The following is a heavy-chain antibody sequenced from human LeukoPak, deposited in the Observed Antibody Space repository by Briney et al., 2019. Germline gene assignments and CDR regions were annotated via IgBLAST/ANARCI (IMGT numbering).Heavy chain of an antibody. J-gene: IGHJ4*02. D-gene: IGHD3-10*01. CDR2: VKSKTDGGTT. Sequence: GGSLRLSCAASGFTFSSYSMNWVRQAPGKGLEWVGRVKSKTDGGTTEYAAPVKGRFTISRDDSKNTLHLEMNSLKTEDTGVYYCATGARGRDWGQGTLVTVSS. V-gene: IGHV3-15*01. CDR3: ATGARGRD. CDR1: GFTFSSYS.